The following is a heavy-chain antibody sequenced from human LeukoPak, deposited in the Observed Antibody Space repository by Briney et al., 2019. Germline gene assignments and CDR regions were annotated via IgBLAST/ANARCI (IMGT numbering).Heavy chain of an antibody. CDR3: ARDVMTTSSWFDP. D-gene: IGHD4-17*01. CDR1: GGSFSGYY. CDR2: IYTSGST. V-gene: IGHV4-59*10. J-gene: IGHJ5*02. Sequence: PSETLSLTCAVYGGSFSGYYWSWIRQPPGKGLEWIGRIYTSGSTNYNPSLKSRVTISVDTSKNQFSLKLSSVTAADTAVYYCARDVMTTSSWFDPWGQGTLVTVSS.